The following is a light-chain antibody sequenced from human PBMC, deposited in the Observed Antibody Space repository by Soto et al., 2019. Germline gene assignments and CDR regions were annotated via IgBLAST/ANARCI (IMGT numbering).Light chain of an antibody. CDR2: EVS. V-gene: IGLV2-14*01. CDR1: SGDVGGYYY. CDR3: SSYTAGGTI. J-gene: IGLJ1*01. Sequence: QSALTQPASVSGSLGQSITISCTGTSGDVGGYYYVSWYQQLPGKAPKLMISEVSNRPSGVSNRFSGSKSGNTASLTISGLQAEDEADYYCSSYTAGGTIFGTGTKFTVL.